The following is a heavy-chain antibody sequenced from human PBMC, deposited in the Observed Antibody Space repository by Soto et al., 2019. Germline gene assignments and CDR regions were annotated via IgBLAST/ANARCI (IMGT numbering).Heavy chain of an antibody. CDR1: GGSISSGGYY. Sequence: SETLSLTCTVSGGSISSGGYYWSWIRHHPGKGLEWIGYIYYSGSTYYNPSLKSRVTISVDTSKNQFSLKLSSVTAADTAVYYCARDDGYCGGDCYSGEAFDIWGQGTMVTVSS. D-gene: IGHD2-21*01. J-gene: IGHJ3*02. V-gene: IGHV4-31*03. CDR2: IYYSGST. CDR3: ARDDGYCGGDCYSGEAFDI.